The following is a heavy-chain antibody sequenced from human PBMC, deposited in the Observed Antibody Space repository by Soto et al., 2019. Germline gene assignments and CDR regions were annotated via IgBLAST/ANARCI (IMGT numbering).Heavy chain of an antibody. V-gene: IGHV3-23*01. CDR3: ATSLGPKGCAAGNY. J-gene: IGHJ4*01. D-gene: IGHD7-27*01. CDR2: ISVSGGST. CDR1: GFAFSSYA. Sequence: GGSLRLSCAASGFAFSSYAMSLVRQSPGEGLEWVSAISVSGGSTYYADSVKGRFTISRDNSKNTLYLEMNSLRAEDTAVYYCATSLGPKGCAAGNYWVHGTLVTVS.